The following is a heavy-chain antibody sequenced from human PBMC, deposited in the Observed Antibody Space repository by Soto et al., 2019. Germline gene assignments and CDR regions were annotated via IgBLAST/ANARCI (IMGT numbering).Heavy chain of an antibody. CDR1: GGTFSSYA. CDR2: IIPIFGTA. CDR3: ARPVEMATISRSYLFY. Sequence: ASVKVSCKASGGTFSSYAINWVRQAPGQGLEWMGGIIPIFGTANYAQKFQGRVTITADESTSTAYMELSSLRSEDTAVYYCARPVEMATISRSYLFYWGQGTLVTVSS. J-gene: IGHJ4*02. V-gene: IGHV1-69*13. D-gene: IGHD5-12*01.